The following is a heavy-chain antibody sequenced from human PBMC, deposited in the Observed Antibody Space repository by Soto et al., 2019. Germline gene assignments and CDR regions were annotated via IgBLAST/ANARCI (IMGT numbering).Heavy chain of an antibody. V-gene: IGHV4-59*01. CDR3: ARYLRTNWFDP. CDR2: IYYSGST. CDR1: GGSISSYY. J-gene: IGHJ5*02. Sequence: SETLSLTCTVSGGSISSYYWSWIRQPPGKGLEWIGYIYYSGSTNYNPSLKSRVTISVDTSKNQFSLKLSSVTAADTAVYYCARYLRTNWFDPWGQGTLVTVSS.